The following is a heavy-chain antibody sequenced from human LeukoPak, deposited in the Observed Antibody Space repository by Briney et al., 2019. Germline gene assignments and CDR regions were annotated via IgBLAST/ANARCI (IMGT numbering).Heavy chain of an antibody. Sequence: PGGSLRLSCTASGFTLGDYAMSWVRQAPGKGLEWVGFIRSKAYGGTTEYAASVKGRFTISRDDSKSIVYLQMNSLKTEDTAVYYCTRFTYYNFWSGHHFYFDYWGQGTLVTVSS. V-gene: IGHV3-49*04. J-gene: IGHJ4*02. D-gene: IGHD3-3*01. CDR3: TRFTYYNFWSGHHFYFDY. CDR1: GFTLGDYA. CDR2: IRSKAYGGTT.